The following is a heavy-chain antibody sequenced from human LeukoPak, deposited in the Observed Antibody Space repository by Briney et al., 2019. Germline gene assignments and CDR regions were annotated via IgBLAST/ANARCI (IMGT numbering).Heavy chain of an antibody. CDR2: FIPVLGTA. V-gene: IGHV1-69*06. D-gene: IGHD2-8*01. CDR1: GGIFSDYA. Sequence: SVKVSCKASGGIFSDYALNWVRQAPGQGLEWMGVFIPVLGTADSTQNFQDRVSITADMSTHTVYMELSSQKSEDTAVYFCAGIPVFGVILHQEPVWGKGTTVTVSS. J-gene: IGHJ6*04. CDR3: AGIPVFGVILHQEPV.